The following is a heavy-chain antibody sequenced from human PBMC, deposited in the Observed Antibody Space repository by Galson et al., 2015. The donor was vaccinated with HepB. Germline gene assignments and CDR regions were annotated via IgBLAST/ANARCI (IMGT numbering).Heavy chain of an antibody. J-gene: IGHJ4*02. CDR2: IIPIFGTA. CDR3: AREGEVYDSSGFQMAVFDY. CDR1: GGTFSSYA. Sequence: SVKVSCKASGGTFSSYAISWVRQAPGQGLEWMGGIIPIFGTANYAQKFQGRVTITADESTSTAYMELSSLRSEDTAVYYCAREGEVYDSSGFQMAVFDYWGQGTLVTVSS. V-gene: IGHV1-69*13. D-gene: IGHD3-22*01.